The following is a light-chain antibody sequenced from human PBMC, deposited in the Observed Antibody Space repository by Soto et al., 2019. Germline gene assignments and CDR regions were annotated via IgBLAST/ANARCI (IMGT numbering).Light chain of an antibody. J-gene: IGKJ1*01. CDR2: KVS. CDR1: QSLVYSDGNTY. Sequence: DVVMTQSPLSLPVTLGQQASISCRSSQSLVYSDGNTYLSWFHQRPGQSPRRLIEKVSNRDSGVPDRFSGSGSGTDFTLKISRVEPEDVGVYYCMQGTHWPWTFGQGTKVEIK. V-gene: IGKV2-30*01. CDR3: MQGTHWPWT.